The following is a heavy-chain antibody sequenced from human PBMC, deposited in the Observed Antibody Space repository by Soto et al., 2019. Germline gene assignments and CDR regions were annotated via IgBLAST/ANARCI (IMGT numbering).Heavy chain of an antibody. J-gene: IGHJ5*02. CDR1: VGTFSSYA. CDR2: IIPIFGTA. V-gene: IGHV1-69*01. CDR3: ARVSLTITWTSGCFDP. Sequence: QVQLRPSGAEVKKPGSSVKVSCQASVGTFSSYAISWVRQSHVQGHEWMGGIIPIFGTANYAHKVQGRVTFTAEESTSPAYMELSSLRSEDTAVYYCARVSLTITWTSGCFDPWGQGTLVTVS. D-gene: IGHD1-26*01.